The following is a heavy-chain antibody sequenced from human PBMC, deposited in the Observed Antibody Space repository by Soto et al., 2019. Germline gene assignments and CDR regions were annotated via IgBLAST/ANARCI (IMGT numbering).Heavy chain of an antibody. CDR2: IYPSDSDT. CDR3: ARHGFYGDYSSNYFDP. J-gene: IGHJ5*02. V-gene: IGHV5-51*01. Sequence: PGESLKISCKGSGYSFTNYWIAWVRQMPGKGLEYMGIIYPSDSDTRYSPSFQGQVTISADKSISTAYLQWSSLKASDTAIYYCARHGFYGDYSSNYFDPWGQGTMVTVYS. CDR1: GYSFTNYW. D-gene: IGHD4-17*01.